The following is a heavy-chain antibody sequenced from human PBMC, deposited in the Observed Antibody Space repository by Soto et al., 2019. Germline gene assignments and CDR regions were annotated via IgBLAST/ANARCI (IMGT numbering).Heavy chain of an antibody. Sequence: ASVKVSCKASGYTFTSYGISWVRQAPGQGLEWMGWISAYNGNTNYAQKHQGRVTMTTDTSTSTAYLELRSLISDDTAVYYCARRLQWLDAFDIWGQGTMVTVS. CDR3: ARRLQWLDAFDI. CDR1: GYTFTSYG. J-gene: IGHJ3*02. V-gene: IGHV1-18*01. D-gene: IGHD6-19*01. CDR2: ISAYNGNT.